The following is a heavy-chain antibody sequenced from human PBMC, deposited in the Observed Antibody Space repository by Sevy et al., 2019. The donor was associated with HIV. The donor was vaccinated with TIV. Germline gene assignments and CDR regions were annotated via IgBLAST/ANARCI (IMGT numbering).Heavy chain of an antibody. J-gene: IGHJ6*02. Sequence: SETLSLTCTVSGDSISSNYWNWIRQPPGKGLEWIGYIYYSGSTNYNPSLKSLVTISVDTSKNQFSLRLSSVTAADTAVYYCARQSVTYDILTGWNYYGVDVWGQGTTVTVSS. CDR2: IYYSGST. CDR1: GDSISSNY. D-gene: IGHD3-9*01. CDR3: ARQSVTYDILTGWNYYGVDV. V-gene: IGHV4-59*08.